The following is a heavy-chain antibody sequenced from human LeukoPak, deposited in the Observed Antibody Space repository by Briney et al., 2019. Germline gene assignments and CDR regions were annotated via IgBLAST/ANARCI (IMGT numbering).Heavy chain of an antibody. CDR2: ISSSSSYI. D-gene: IGHD1-26*01. CDR3: AGNYYDNWFDP. Sequence: GGSLRLSCAASGFTFSSYSMNWVRQAPGKGLEWVSSISSSSSYIYYADSVKGRFTISRDNAKNSLYLQMNSLGAEDTAVYYCAGNYYDNWFDPWGQGTLVTVFS. J-gene: IGHJ5*02. CDR1: GFTFSSYS. V-gene: IGHV3-21*01.